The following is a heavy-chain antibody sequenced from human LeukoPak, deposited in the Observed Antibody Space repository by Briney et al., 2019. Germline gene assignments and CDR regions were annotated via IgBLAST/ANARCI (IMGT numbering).Heavy chain of an antibody. V-gene: IGHV4-59*01. D-gene: IGHD5-12*01. Sequence: PSETLSLTCTASGGSISNYYWSWIRQPPGKGLEWIGYIYYSGSTNYNPSLKSRVTISVDTSKNQFSLKLSSVTAADTAVYYCARRYEDAFDIWGQGTMVTVSS. CDR2: IYYSGST. CDR3: ARRYEDAFDI. J-gene: IGHJ3*02. CDR1: GGSISNYY.